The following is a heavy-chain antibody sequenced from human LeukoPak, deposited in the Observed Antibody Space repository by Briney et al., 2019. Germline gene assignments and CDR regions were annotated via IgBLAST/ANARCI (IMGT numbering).Heavy chain of an antibody. CDR1: GFTFSSYA. J-gene: IGHJ6*02. D-gene: IGHD5-18*01. Sequence: GRSLRLSCAASGFTFSSYAMHWVRQAPGKGLEWVAVISYDGSNKYYADSVKGRFTISRDNSKNTLYLQMNSLGAEDTAVYYCAREDTAMVTFSYYYYYGMDVWGQGTTVTVSS. CDR2: ISYDGSNK. CDR3: AREDTAMVTFSYYYYYGMDV. V-gene: IGHV3-30-3*01.